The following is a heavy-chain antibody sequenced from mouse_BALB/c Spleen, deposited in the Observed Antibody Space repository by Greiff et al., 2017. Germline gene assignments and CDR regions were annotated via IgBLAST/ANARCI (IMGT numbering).Heavy chain of an antibody. J-gene: IGHJ3*01. D-gene: IGHD1-2*01. V-gene: IGHV5-6-5*01. CDR3: ARGDYYGAWFAY. CDR2: ISSGGST. CDR1: GFTFSSYA. Sequence: EVQLVESGGGLVKPGGSLKLSCAASGFTFSSYAMSWVRQTPEKRLEWVASISSGGSTYYPDSVKGRFTISRDNARNILYLQMSSLRSEDTAMYYCARGDYYGAWFAYWGQGTLVTVSA.